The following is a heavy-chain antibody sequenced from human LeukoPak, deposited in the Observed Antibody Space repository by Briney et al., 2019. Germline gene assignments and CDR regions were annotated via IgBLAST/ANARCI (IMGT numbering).Heavy chain of an antibody. CDR3: AGEDYGDYVGVDY. CDR2: INPNSGGT. Sequence: ASVKVSCKASGYTFTGYYMHWVRQAPGQGLEWMGWINPNSGGTNYAQKFQGRVTMTRDTSISTAYMELSRLRSDDTAVYYCAGEDYGDYVGVDYWGQGTLVTVSS. D-gene: IGHD4-17*01. V-gene: IGHV1-2*02. CDR1: GYTFTGYY. J-gene: IGHJ4*02.